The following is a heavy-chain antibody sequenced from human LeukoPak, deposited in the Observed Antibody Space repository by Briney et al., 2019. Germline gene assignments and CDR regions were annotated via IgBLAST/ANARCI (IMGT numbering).Heavy chain of an antibody. D-gene: IGHD5-18*01. CDR2: ISGSGDST. J-gene: IGHJ4*02. V-gene: IGHV3-23*01. Sequence: GGSLRLSCAASGFTFSSYAMSWVRQAPGKRLEWVSAISGSGDSTYYADSVKGRFTISRDNSKNTLYLQMNSLRAEDTAIYYCAKCGYSYGYPVDYWGQGTLVTVSS. CDR1: GFTFSSYA. CDR3: AKCGYSYGYPVDY.